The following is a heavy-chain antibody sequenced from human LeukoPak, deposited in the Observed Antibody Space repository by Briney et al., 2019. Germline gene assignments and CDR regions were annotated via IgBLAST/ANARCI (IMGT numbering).Heavy chain of an antibody. D-gene: IGHD2-21*02. CDR3: VTAIRGASDH. CDR2: IRYDGSER. J-gene: IGHJ4*02. Sequence: GGSLRLSCAASGLYFPSYGISWVRQAPGKGLQWVAFIRYDGSERLYADSGRGRFDISRDNSKNTLYLQMSNLRDEDTALYYCVTAIRGASDHWGQGTLVTVSS. V-gene: IGHV3-30*02. CDR1: GLYFPSYG.